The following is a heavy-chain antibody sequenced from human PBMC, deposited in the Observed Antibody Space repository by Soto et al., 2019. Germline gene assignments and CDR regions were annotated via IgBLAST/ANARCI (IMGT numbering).Heavy chain of an antibody. CDR2: IYYSGST. Sequence: SETLSLTCTVSGGSISSSIYYWGWIRQPPGKGLEWIGSIYYSGSTYSNPSLKSRVTISVDTSKNQFSLKLTSVTAADTAVYYCAIFYCATTSCTNLFDYCSRRTLVTVSS. J-gene: IGHJ4*02. CDR3: AIFYCATTSCTNLFDY. V-gene: IGHV4-39*01. D-gene: IGHD2-8*01. CDR1: GGSISSSIYY.